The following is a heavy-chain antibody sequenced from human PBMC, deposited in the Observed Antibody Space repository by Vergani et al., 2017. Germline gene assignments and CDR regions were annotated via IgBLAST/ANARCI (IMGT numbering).Heavy chain of an antibody. Sequence: QVQLQESGPGLVKPSETLSLTCTVSGGSISSYYWSWIRQPPGKGLEWIGYIYYSGSTNYNPSLKSRVTISVDTSKNQFSLKLSSVTAADTAVYYCARVVVVPAAIHYYYYYYMDGWGKGTTVTVSS. D-gene: IGHD2-2*01. V-gene: IGHV4-59*01. CDR1: GGSISSYY. CDR2: IYYSGST. J-gene: IGHJ6*03. CDR3: ARVVVVPAAIHYYYYYYMDG.